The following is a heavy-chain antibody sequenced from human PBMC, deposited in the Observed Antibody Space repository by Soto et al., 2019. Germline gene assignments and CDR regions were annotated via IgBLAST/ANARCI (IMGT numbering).Heavy chain of an antibody. Sequence: VKVSCKVSGYTFTDYYMHWVQQAPGKGLEWMGLVDPEDGETIYAEKFQGRVTITADTSTDTAYMELSSLRSEDTAVYYCATGATKAASGPTYYYYYYGMDVWGQGTTVT. CDR3: ATGATKAASGPTYYYYYYGMDV. D-gene: IGHD6-13*01. J-gene: IGHJ6*02. CDR1: GYTFTDYY. V-gene: IGHV1-69-2*01. CDR2: VDPEDGET.